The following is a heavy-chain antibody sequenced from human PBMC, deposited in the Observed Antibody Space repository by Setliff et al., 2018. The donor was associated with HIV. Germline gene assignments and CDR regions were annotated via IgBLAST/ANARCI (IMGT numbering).Heavy chain of an antibody. J-gene: IGHJ2*01. CDR1: GGSFSNYY. Sequence: SETLSLTCAVYGGSFSNYYWSWIRQPPGKGLEWIGEINYSGSTKYNPSLKSRVTISVDTSKNQFSLKLSSVTAADTAVYYCARLRPGWYFDLWGRGTLVTVSS. V-gene: IGHV4-34*01. CDR2: INYSGST. CDR3: ARLRPGWYFDL.